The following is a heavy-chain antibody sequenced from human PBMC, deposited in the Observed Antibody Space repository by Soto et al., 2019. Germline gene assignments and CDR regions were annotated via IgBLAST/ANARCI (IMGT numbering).Heavy chain of an antibody. CDR3: AREGRGKKAGYNGLVSLGY. CDR2: IIPIFNST. J-gene: IGHJ4*02. CDR1: GSRFSNYV. D-gene: IGHD2-2*02. V-gene: IGHV1-69*06. Sequence: ASVKVSCKVSGSRFSNYVISWVRQAPGHGLEWLGRIIPIFNSTKYAQSFQGRVTITADKSTSTASLELSSLRSDDTAVYYCAREGRGKKAGYNGLVSLGYWGQGTLVTVS.